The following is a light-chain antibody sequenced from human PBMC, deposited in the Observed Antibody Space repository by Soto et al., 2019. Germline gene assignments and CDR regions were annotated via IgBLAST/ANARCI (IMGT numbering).Light chain of an antibody. CDR1: QNISNY. J-gene: IGKJ2*01. V-gene: IGKV1-39*01. CDR2: AAS. CDR3: QQSYSTSSYT. Sequence: DIQMTQSPSSLSASVGDRVTITCRASQNISNYLNWYQQKPGKAPKLLIYAASSLQGGVPSRFNGSGSGTDFTLTISSLQPEDFATYYCQQSYSTSSYTFGQGTKLDIK.